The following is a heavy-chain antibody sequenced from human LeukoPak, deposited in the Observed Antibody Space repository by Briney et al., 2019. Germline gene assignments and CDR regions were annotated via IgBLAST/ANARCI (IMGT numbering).Heavy chain of an antibody. CDR3: ARVRTYYYDSSGYYRRYYGMDV. V-gene: IGHV1-69*13. CDR2: IIPIFGTA. Sequence: SVKVSCKASGGTFSSYAISWVRQAPGQGLEWMGGIIPIFGTANYAQKFQGRVTITADESTSTAYVELSSLRSEDTAVYYCARVRTYYYDSSGYYRRYYGMDVWGQGTTVTVSS. J-gene: IGHJ6*02. CDR1: GGTFSSYA. D-gene: IGHD3-22*01.